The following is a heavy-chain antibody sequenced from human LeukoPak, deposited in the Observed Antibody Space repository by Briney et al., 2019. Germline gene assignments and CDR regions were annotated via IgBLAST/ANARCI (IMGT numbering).Heavy chain of an antibody. CDR3: ARFQGWYSNDY. D-gene: IGHD1-14*01. CDR2: INWNGGST. J-gene: IGHJ4*02. Sequence: RTGGSLRLSCAASGFSFDDYGMSWVRQAPGKGLEWVSGINWNGGSTGYADSVKGRFTISRDNAKNSLSLQMNSLRAEDTALYYCARFQGWYSNDYWGQGTLVTVSS. V-gene: IGHV3-20*04. CDR1: GFSFDDYG.